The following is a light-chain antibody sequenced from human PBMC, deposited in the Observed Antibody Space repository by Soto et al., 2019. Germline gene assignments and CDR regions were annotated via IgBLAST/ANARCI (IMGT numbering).Light chain of an antibody. CDR2: DAS. J-gene: IGKJ5*01. CDR3: QQYENLPIT. Sequence: DIQMTQSPSSLSASVGDRVTITCQASQDISNYLNWYQQKPGKAPKLLIYDASNLETGVPSRSSGSGSGTDFTFTISSLQPEDIATYYCQQYENLPITFGQGTRLEIK. CDR1: QDISNY. V-gene: IGKV1-33*01.